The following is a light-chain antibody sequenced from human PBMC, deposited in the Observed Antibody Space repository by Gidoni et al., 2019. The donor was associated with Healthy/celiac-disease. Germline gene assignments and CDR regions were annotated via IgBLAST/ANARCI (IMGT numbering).Light chain of an antibody. CDR1: QSISSY. CDR2: AAS. J-gene: IGKJ1*01. V-gene: IGKV1-39*01. CDR3: QQSYSTLRT. Sequence: DIQLTPSPSSLSASVGDRVTITCRASQSISSYLNWYQQKPGKAPKLLIYAASSWQSGVPSRFSGSGSGTDFTLTISSLQPEDFATYYCQQSYSTLRTFGQGTKVEIK.